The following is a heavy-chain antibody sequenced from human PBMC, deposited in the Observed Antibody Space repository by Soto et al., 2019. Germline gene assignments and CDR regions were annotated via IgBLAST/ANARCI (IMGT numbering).Heavy chain of an antibody. Sequence: PSETLSLTCAVYGGSFSGYYWSWIRQPPGKGLEWIGEINHSGSTNYNPSLKSRVTISVDTSKNQFSLKLSSVTAADTAVYYCARLFPRVVPAAIYFDYWGQGTLVTVSS. CDR2: INHSGST. D-gene: IGHD2-2*01. J-gene: IGHJ4*02. V-gene: IGHV4-34*01. CDR1: GGSFSGYY. CDR3: ARLFPRVVPAAIYFDY.